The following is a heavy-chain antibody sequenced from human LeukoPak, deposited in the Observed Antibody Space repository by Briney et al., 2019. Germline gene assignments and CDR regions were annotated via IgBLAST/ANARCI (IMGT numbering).Heavy chain of an antibody. CDR2: IVVCNGET. D-gene: IGHD2-15*01. Sequence: GTSVKVSCRSSGLNFRTSAIQWLRQPRGQSLEWMGWIVVCNGETKYARNLQERITITREMYTNTAYMELISRTSEDTAVCYCAAETYIQGCCNFDIWGQGTMVTVSS. J-gene: IGHJ3*02. CDR1: GLNFRTSA. CDR3: AAETYIQGCCNFDI. V-gene: IGHV1-58*02.